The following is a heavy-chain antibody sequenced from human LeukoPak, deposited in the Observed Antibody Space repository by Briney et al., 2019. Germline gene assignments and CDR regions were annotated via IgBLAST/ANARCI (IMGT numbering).Heavy chain of an antibody. J-gene: IGHJ4*02. CDR1: GLTFSSYW. Sequence: GGSLRLSCAASGLTFSSYWMYWVRQAPGKGLEWASSISSSSSYIYYADSVKGRFTISRDNAKNSLYLQMNSLRAEDTAAYYCARAELVTANRYFDYWGQGTLVTVSS. CDR3: ARAELVTANRYFDY. CDR2: ISSSSSYI. V-gene: IGHV3-21*01. D-gene: IGHD2-21*02.